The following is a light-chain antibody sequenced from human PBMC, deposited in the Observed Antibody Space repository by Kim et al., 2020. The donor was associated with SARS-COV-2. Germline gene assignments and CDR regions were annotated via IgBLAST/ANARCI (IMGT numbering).Light chain of an antibody. CDR1: QSISSRT. J-gene: IGKJ4*01. CDR2: GGS. V-gene: IGKV3-20*01. Sequence: EIVMTQSPATLSVSPGETVTLSCRASQSISSRTLAWYQQRPGQAPRLLIYGGSTRATGIPGRFSGSGSRTDFTLTISSLRSEDFAVYYCQQYGSSGLTFGGGTKVDIK. CDR3: QQYGSSGLT.